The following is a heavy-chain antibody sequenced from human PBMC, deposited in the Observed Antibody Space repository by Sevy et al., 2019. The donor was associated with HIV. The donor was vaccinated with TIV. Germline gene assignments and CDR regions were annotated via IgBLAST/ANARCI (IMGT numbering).Heavy chain of an antibody. CDR2: VSSDGTTR. CDR3: AKEGYYYDSRSSDWFDP. Sequence: GGSLRLSCAASGFTFSSYVMHWVRQAPGKGLEWVATVSSDGTTRSYVDSIKGRFSLSRDNSKNTLYLQMNNLTPEDTAVYYCAKEGYYYDSRSSDWFDPWGPRALVTVSS. D-gene: IGHD3-22*01. J-gene: IGHJ5*02. V-gene: IGHV3-30*18. CDR1: GFTFSSYV.